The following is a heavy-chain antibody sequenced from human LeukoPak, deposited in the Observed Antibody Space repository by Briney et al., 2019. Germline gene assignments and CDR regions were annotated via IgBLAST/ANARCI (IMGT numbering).Heavy chain of an antibody. J-gene: IGHJ4*02. CDR2: ISGSGGST. CDR1: GFTFSSYA. V-gene: IGHV3-23*01. CDR3: AKASGYSYGTPADY. D-gene: IGHD5-18*01. Sequence: PGGSLRLSCAASGFTFSSYAMSWVRQAPGKGLEWVSAISGSGGSTYYADSVKGRFTISRDNSKNTLYLQMNSLRAEDTAVYYCAKASGYSYGTPADYWGQGTLVTVSS.